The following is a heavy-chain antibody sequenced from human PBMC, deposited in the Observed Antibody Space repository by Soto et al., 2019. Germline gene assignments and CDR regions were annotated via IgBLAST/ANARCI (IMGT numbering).Heavy chain of an antibody. CDR1: GFTFRSYG. CDR2: ISGSGGST. D-gene: IGHD2-2*01. V-gene: IGHV3-23*01. CDR3: AKQEYQLPPGAFDI. Sequence: PGGSLRLSCAASGFTFRSYGMSWVRQSPGKGLEWVSAISGSGGSTYYADSVKGRFTISRDNSKNTLYLQMNSLRAEDTAVYYCAKQEYQLPPGAFDIWGQGTMVTVS. J-gene: IGHJ3*02.